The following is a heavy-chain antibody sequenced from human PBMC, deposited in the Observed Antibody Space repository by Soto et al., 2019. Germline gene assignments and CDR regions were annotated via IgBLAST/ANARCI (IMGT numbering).Heavy chain of an antibody. V-gene: IGHV1-18*01. J-gene: IGHJ4*02. CDR3: ARDRGHGSGTYRYDY. CDR1: GYTFTSYG. D-gene: IGHD3-10*01. CDR2: ISAFNGQT. Sequence: ASVKVSCKVSGYTFTSYGVSWGRQAPGQGPERMGWISAFNGQTNYAQKLQGRVTMTTDTSTTTAYMELRSLRSDDTAVYYCARDRGHGSGTYRYDYWGQGTLVTVSS.